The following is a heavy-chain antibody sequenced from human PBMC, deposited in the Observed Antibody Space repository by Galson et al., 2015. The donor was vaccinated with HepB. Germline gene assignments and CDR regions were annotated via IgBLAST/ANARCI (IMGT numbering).Heavy chain of an antibody. V-gene: IGHV5-51*01. CDR3: ARRHVGSTRAFDI. D-gene: IGHD1-26*01. J-gene: IGHJ3*02. CDR1: GYTFTINW. CDR2: IYPGDSDT. Sequence: QSGAEVKEPGESLKISCKGSGYTFTINWIAWGRQMPGKGLEWMGIIYPGDSDTRYSPSFQGQVTISVDKSISTAYLQWRSLEASDAAMYCCARRHVGSTRAFDIWGQGTMVTVSS.